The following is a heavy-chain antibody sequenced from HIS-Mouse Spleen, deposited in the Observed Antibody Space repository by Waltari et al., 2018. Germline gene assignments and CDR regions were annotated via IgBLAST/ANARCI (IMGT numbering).Heavy chain of an antibody. D-gene: IGHD1-20*01. J-gene: IGHJ4*02. V-gene: IGHV3-30*14. CDR2: RSYDGSNK. CDR3: ARDHRNNWAIRD. CDR1: GFTFSSYA. Sequence: QVQLVESGGGVVQPGRSLRLSCAASGFTFSSYAMHWVRQAPGKGLEWVAVRSYDGSNKYYADSVKGRFTISRDNSKNTLYLKMNSLRAEDTAVYYCARDHRNNWAIRDWGQGTLVTVSS.